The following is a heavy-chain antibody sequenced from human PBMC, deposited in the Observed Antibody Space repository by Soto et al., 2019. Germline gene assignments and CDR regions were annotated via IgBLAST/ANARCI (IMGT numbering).Heavy chain of an antibody. CDR1: GFTFSNAW. CDR3: TTDSGYDYRPIDY. V-gene: IGHV3-15*01. CDR2: IKSKTDGGTT. Sequence: GGSLRLSCAASGFTFSNAWMSWVRQAPGKGLEWVGRIKSKTDGGTTDYAAPVKGRFTISRDDSKNTLYLQMNSLKTEDTAVYYCTTDSGYDYRPIDYWGQGTLVTVSS. J-gene: IGHJ4*02. D-gene: IGHD5-12*01.